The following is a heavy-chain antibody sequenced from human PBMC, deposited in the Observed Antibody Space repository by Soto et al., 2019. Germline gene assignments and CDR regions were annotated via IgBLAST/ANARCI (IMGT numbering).Heavy chain of an antibody. CDR3: VKSDFWSGLGYYYYGMDV. J-gene: IGHJ6*02. CDR2: INAGNGNT. CDR1: GYTFTSYA. V-gene: IGHV1-3*01. D-gene: IGHD3-3*01. Sequence: ASVKVSCKASGYTFTSYAMHWVRQAPGQRLEWMGWINAGNGNTKYSQKFQGRVTITRDTSASTAYMELSSLRSEDTAVYYCVKSDFWSGLGYYYYGMDVWGQGTTVTVSS.